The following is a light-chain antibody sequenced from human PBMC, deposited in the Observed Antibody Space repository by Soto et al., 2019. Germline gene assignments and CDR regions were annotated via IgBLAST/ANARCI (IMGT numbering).Light chain of an antibody. V-gene: IGKV1-27*01. J-gene: IGKJ2*01. CDR1: QDISNY. Sequence: DIQMTQSPSSLSAYVGDRVTITCRASQDISNYLAWYQQKPGKVPKLLIYAASTLQSGVPSRFSGSGSGTDFTLTISSLQPEDVATYYCQKYNSAPHTFGQGTKLEIK. CDR3: QKYNSAPHT. CDR2: AAS.